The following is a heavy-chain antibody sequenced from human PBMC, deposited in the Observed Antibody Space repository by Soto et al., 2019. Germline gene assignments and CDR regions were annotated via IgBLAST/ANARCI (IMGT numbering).Heavy chain of an antibody. CDR2: INWNGGST. Sequence: AGGSLRLSCAASGFTFDDYGMSWVRQAPGKGLEWVSGINWNGGSTGYADSVKGRFTISRDNAKNSLYLQMNSLRAEDTALYHCARVANIVVPGAIPNWFDPWGQGALVTVSS. V-gene: IGHV3-20*01. CDR1: GFTFDDYG. D-gene: IGHD2-2*01. CDR3: ARVANIVVPGAIPNWFDP. J-gene: IGHJ5*02.